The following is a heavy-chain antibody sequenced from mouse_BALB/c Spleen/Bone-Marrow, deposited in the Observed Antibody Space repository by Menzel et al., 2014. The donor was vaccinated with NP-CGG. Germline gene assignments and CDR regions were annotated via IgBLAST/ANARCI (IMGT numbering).Heavy chain of an antibody. CDR2: IYPYNGGT. CDR3: ARGRAYYVNYGFAY. D-gene: IGHD2-10*01. CDR1: GYTFTDYN. V-gene: IGHV1S29*02. Sequence: VQFQQSGPELVKPGASVKISCKASGYTFTDYNIHWVKQSHGKSLEWIGYIYPYNGGTAYNQKFKSKATLTVDNSSSTAYMELRSLTSEDSAVYYCARGRAYYVNYGFAYWGQGTLVTVSA. J-gene: IGHJ3*01.